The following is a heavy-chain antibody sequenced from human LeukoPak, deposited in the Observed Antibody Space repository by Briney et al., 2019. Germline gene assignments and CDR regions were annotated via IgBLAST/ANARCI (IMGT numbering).Heavy chain of an antibody. J-gene: IGHJ4*02. CDR1: GFTFSGYS. Sequence: GGSLRLSCAASGFTFSGYSMNWVRQAPGKGLEWVSSISSSSGYIYYADSVKGRFTISRDNAKNSLYLQMNSLRAEDTAVYYCARKNQLYVDDYWGQGTLVTVSS. CDR3: ARKNQLYVDDY. D-gene: IGHD2/OR15-2a*01. V-gene: IGHV3-21*01. CDR2: ISSSSGYI.